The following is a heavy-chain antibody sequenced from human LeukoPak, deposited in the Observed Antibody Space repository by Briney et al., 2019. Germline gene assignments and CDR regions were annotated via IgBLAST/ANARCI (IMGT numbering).Heavy chain of an antibody. D-gene: IGHD1-7*01. CDR1: GGSFSGYY. CDR2: INHSGST. CDR3: ARLTKLGSAFDI. J-gene: IGHJ3*02. V-gene: IGHV4-34*01. Sequence: SETLSLTCAVYGGSFSGYYWSWIRQPPGKGLEWIGEINHSGSTNYNPSLKSRVTISVDTSKNQFSLKLSSVTAADTAVYYCARLTKLGSAFDIWGQGTMAPVSS.